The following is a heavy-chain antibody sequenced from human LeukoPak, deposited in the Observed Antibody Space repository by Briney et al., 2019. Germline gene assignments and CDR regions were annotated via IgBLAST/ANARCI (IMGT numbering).Heavy chain of an antibody. Sequence: ASVKVSCKASGYTFTSYAMHWVRQAPGQRLEWMGWINAGNGNTKYSQNFQGRVTFISNTSATTAFMELISLRSEDAAVYYCARDSGSGNNDYWGQGTLVTVSS. CDR1: GYTFTSYA. CDR3: ARDSGSGNNDY. CDR2: INAGNGNT. D-gene: IGHD1-26*01. V-gene: IGHV1-3*01. J-gene: IGHJ4*02.